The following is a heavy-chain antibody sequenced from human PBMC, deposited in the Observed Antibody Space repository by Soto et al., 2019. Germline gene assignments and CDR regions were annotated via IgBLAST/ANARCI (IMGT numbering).Heavy chain of an antibody. CDR3: ARPEEPASITIFGVVPNYYYYGMDV. J-gene: IGHJ6*02. CDR1: GYTFTSYY. CDR2: INPSGGST. Sequence: ASLKVSCKASGYTFTSYYMHWVRQAPGQGLEWMGIINPSGGSTSYAQKFQGRVTMTRDTSTSTVYMELSSLRSEDTAVYYCARPEEPASITIFGVVPNYYYYGMDVWGQGTTVTVSS. V-gene: IGHV1-46*01. D-gene: IGHD3-3*01.